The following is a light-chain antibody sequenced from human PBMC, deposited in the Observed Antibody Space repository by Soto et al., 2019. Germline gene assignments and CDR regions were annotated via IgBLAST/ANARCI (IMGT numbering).Light chain of an antibody. CDR1: QSVNNF. CDR2: EAS. Sequence: DILLTQSPATLSLSPGERATLSCRASQSVNNFLAWYQQKPGQAPRLLIYEASNRATGIPARFSGSGSGTDFTLTISSLEPEDFAVYYCQHRRNWPLTFGGGTKVEIK. V-gene: IGKV3-11*01. CDR3: QHRRNWPLT. J-gene: IGKJ4*01.